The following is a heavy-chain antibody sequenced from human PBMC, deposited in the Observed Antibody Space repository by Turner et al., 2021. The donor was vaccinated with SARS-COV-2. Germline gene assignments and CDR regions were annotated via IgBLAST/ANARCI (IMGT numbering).Heavy chain of an antibody. CDR3: AKDMEQLVPLFDY. Sequence: QVQLVESGGGVVQPGRSLRLSCEASGFTFSNYDIPWVRQAPGKGLEWVAVISYDGSSKYYADSVKGRFTISRDNSKNTLYLQMNSLRAEDTSVYYCAKDMEQLVPLFDYWGQGTLVTVSS. V-gene: IGHV3-30*18. CDR2: ISYDGSSK. CDR1: GFTFSNYD. J-gene: IGHJ4*02. D-gene: IGHD6-13*01.